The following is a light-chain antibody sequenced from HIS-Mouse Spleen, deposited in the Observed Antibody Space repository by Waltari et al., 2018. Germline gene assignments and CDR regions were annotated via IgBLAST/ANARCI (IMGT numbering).Light chain of an antibody. V-gene: IGLV6-57*02. CDR3: QSYDSSNSWV. CDR1: SGSIASNY. CDR2: EDN. J-gene: IGLJ3*02. Sequence: NFMLTQPHSVSESPGKTVTISCTGSSGSIASNYVQWYQQRPGSAPTTVIYEDNQRPAGFPDRFSGSIDSSSNSASLTISGLKTEDEADYYCQSYDSSNSWVFGGGTKLTVL.